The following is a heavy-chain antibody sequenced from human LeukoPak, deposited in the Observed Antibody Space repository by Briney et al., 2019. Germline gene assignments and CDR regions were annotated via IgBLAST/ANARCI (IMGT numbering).Heavy chain of an antibody. CDR3: ASRDIVGREDYYYYMDV. Sequence: SETLSLTCTVSGGSISSYYWSWIRQPPGKGLEWIGYIYTSGSTNYNPSLKSRGTISVDTSKNQFSLKLSSVTAADTAAYYCASRDIVGREDYYYYMDVWGKGTTVTVSS. CDR1: GGSISSYY. J-gene: IGHJ6*03. D-gene: IGHD2-15*01. CDR2: IYTSGST. V-gene: IGHV4-4*09.